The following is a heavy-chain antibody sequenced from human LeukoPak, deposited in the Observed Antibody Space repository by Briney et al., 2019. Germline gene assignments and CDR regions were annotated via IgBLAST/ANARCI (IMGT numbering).Heavy chain of an antibody. J-gene: IGHJ4*02. CDR3: AKDRRGYYGSGSYYDF. CDR2: IRYDGSNK. D-gene: IGHD3-10*01. Sequence: GGSLRLSCAASGVTFSSYGTHWVRQAPGKGLEWGAFIRYDGSNKYYADSVKGRFTISRDNSKNTLDLQMNSLRAGDTAVYFCAKDRRGYYGSGSYYDFWGQGTLVTVSS. V-gene: IGHV3-30*02. CDR1: GVTFSSYG.